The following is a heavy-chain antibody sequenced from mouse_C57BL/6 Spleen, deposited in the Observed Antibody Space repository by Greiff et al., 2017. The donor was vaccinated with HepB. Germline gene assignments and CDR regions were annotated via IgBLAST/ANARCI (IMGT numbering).Heavy chain of an antibody. CDR1: GYTFTDYE. V-gene: IGHV1-15*01. CDR2: IDPETGGT. Sequence: VQLQESGAELVRPGASVTLSCKASGYTFTDYEMHWVKQTPVHGLEWIGAIDPETGGTAYNQKFKGKAILTAVKSSSTAYMELRSLTSEDSAVYYCTRSYGSSCADYWGQGTTLTVSS. D-gene: IGHD1-1*01. J-gene: IGHJ2*01. CDR3: TRSYGSSCADY.